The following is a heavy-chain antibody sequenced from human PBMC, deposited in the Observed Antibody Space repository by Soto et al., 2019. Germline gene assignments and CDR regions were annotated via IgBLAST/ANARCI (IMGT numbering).Heavy chain of an antibody. CDR2: INAGNGNT. J-gene: IGHJ6*03. CDR3: ARDADYDFWSGSLRYYYYYMDV. Sequence: ASVKVSCKASGYTFTSYAMHWVRQAPGQRLEWMGWINAGNGNTKYSQKFQGRVTITRDTSASTAYMELSSLRSEDTAVYYCARDADYDFWSGSLRYYYYYMDVWGKGSTVTGSS. CDR1: GYTFTSYA. V-gene: IGHV1-3*01. D-gene: IGHD3-3*01.